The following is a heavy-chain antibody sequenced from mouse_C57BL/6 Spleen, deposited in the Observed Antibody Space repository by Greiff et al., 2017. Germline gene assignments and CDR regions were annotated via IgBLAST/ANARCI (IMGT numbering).Heavy chain of an antibody. V-gene: IGHV1-80*01. J-gene: IGHJ4*01. Sequence: QVQLQQSGAELLKPGASVKISCKASGYAFSSYWMNWVKQRPGKGLEWIGQIYPGDGDTNYNGKFKGKATLTADKSSSTAYMQLSSLTSEDSAVYFCARRSDYYAMDYWGQGTSVTVSS. CDR3: ARRSDYYAMDY. CDR1: GYAFSSYW. CDR2: IYPGDGDT.